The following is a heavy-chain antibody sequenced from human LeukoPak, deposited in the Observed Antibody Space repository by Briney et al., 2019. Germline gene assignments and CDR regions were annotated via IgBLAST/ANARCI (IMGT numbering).Heavy chain of an antibody. CDR2: FSGSGGST. CDR3: AKGHRSAAAVPLNWFAP. J-gene: IGHJ5*02. CDR1: GFTFSSYG. V-gene: IGHV3-23*01. D-gene: IGHD6-13*01. Sequence: PGGSLRLSCAASGFTFSSYGMSWVRQAPGKGLEWVSGFSGSGGSTYYADSVKGRFTISRDNSKNTLYLQMNSLTAEDTAVYYCAKGHRSAAAVPLNWFAPWGQGALVTVSS.